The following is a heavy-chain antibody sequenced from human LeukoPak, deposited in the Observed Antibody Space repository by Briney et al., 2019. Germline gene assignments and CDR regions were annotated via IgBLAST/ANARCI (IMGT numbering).Heavy chain of an antibody. D-gene: IGHD6-19*01. Sequence: HPGGSLRLSCAASGFTFSSYAMSWVRQAPGQGLEWVSAISGSGGSTYYADSVKGRFTISRDNSKNTLYLQMNSLRAEDTAVYYCAQQWLILGAFDIWGQGTMVTVSS. CDR3: AQQWLILGAFDI. CDR1: GFTFSSYA. CDR2: ISGSGGST. J-gene: IGHJ3*02. V-gene: IGHV3-23*01.